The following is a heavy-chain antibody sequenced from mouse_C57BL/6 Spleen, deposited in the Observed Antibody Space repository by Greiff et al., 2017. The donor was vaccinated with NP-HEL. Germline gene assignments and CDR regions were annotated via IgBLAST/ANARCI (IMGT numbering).Heavy chain of an antibody. CDR3: ARSAVVATDFDV. D-gene: IGHD1-1*01. V-gene: IGHV1-64*01. CDR1: GYTFTSYW. CDR2: IHPNSGST. Sequence: VQLQQPGAELVKPGASVKLSCKASGYTFTSYWMHWVKQRPGQGLEWIGMIHPNSGSTNYNEKFKSKATLTVDKSSSTAYMQLSSLTSEESAVYYCARSAVVATDFDVWGTGTTVTVSS. J-gene: IGHJ1*03.